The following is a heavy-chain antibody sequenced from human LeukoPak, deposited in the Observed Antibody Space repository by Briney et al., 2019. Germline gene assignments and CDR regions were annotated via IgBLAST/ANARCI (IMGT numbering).Heavy chain of an antibody. D-gene: IGHD6-19*01. V-gene: IGHV1-69*05. CDR2: IIPIFGTA. CDR3: PRGSVAGLYMDV. J-gene: IGHJ6*03. CDR1: GGTFSSYA. Sequence: GASVKVSCKASGGTFSSYAISWVRQAPGQGLEWMGGIIPIFGTANYPQKFQGRVTIPTDESTSTAYMELSSLRSEDTAVYYCPRGSVAGLYMDVWGKGTTVAVSS.